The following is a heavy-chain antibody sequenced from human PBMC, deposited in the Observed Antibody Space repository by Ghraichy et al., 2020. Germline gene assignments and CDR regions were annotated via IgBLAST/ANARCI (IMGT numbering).Heavy chain of an antibody. V-gene: IGHV4-31*03. CDR1: GGSISSGGYY. Sequence: SETLSLTCTVSGGSISSGGYYWSWIRQHPGKGLEWIGYIYYSGSTYYNPSLKSRVTISVDTSKNQFSLKLSSVTAADTAVYYCASQYGSGSYYGFSIGYWGQGTLVTVSS. CDR2: IYYSGST. CDR3: ASQYGSGSYYGFSIGY. J-gene: IGHJ4*02. D-gene: IGHD3-10*01.